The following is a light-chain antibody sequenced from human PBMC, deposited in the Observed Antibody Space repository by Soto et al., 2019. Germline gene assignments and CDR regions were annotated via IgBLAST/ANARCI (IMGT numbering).Light chain of an antibody. Sequence: DIQITQAPSTLSASVGDRVTITCRASQTISSWLAWYQQKPGKAPKLLIYRASSLESGVPSGFSGSGSGAEFTLTISSLQPDDFATYYCQHYDSYSGTFGPGTEVDIK. CDR2: RAS. V-gene: IGKV1-5*03. J-gene: IGKJ3*01. CDR3: QHYDSYSGT. CDR1: QTISSW.